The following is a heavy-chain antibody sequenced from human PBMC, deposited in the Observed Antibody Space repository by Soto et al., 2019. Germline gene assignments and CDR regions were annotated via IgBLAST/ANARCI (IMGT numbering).Heavy chain of an antibody. V-gene: IGHV3-53*01. CDR1: GFTVSNNH. Sequence: VQLVESGGGLIQPGGSLRLSCAASGFTVSNNHMNWVRQAAGKGLELVSFVHGGGSTSYADSVKGRLPISRDNSTNTLYLQMDSLRAEDTAIYYCAGRLTTAASLDYWGRGTLVTVSS. CDR2: VHGGGST. D-gene: IGHD1-1*01. J-gene: IGHJ4*02. CDR3: AGRLTTAASLDY.